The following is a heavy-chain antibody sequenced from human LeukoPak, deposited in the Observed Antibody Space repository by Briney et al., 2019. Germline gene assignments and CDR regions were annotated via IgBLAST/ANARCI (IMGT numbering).Heavy chain of an antibody. CDR1: GFTFSSYG. Sequence: PGGSLRLSCAASGFTFSSYGMHWVRQAPGKGLEWVAFIRYDGSNKYYADSVKGRFTISRDNSKNTLYLQMNSLRAEDTAVNYCATDTRSGWYDAFDIWGQGTMVTVSS. D-gene: IGHD6-19*01. J-gene: IGHJ3*02. CDR2: IRYDGSNK. V-gene: IGHV3-30*02. CDR3: ATDTRSGWYDAFDI.